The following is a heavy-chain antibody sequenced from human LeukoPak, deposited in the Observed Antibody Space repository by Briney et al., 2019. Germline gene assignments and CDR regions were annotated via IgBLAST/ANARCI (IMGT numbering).Heavy chain of an antibody. Sequence: GGSLRLSCAVSGLTFSDYRMIWVRQAPEKRLEWVAVTAGADDVIQYADSVKGRFTISRDNSKNTLYLQMNSLRAEDTAVYYCAKRREGCSGGSCYPSLDYWGQGTLVTVSS. CDR3: AKRREGCSGGSCYPSLDY. D-gene: IGHD2-15*01. V-gene: IGHV3-23*01. J-gene: IGHJ4*02. CDR1: GLTFSDYR. CDR2: TAGADDVI.